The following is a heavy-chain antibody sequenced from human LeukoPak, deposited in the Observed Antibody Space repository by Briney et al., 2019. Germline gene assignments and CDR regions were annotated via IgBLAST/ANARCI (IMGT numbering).Heavy chain of an antibody. CDR3: TTSLAYCVGDCYPTR. J-gene: IGHJ4*02. CDR1: GFTFSNAW. Sequence: PGGSLRLSCAASGFTFSNAWMSWVRQAPGKGLEWVGHIKSKTVGGTTDYAAPVKGRFTISRDDSKNTLYLQMDSLKTEDTAVYYCTTSLAYCVGDCYPTRWGQGTLVTVSS. CDR2: IKSKTVGGTT. V-gene: IGHV3-15*01. D-gene: IGHD2-21*02.